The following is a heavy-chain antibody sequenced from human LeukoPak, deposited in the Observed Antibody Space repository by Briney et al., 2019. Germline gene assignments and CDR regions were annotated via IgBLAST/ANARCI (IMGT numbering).Heavy chain of an antibody. J-gene: IGHJ4*02. V-gene: IGHV3-11*04. CDR1: GLTFSDYY. D-gene: IGHD3-3*01. Sequence: GGSLRLSCAASGLTFSDYYMSWIRQAPGKGLEWVSYISSSGSTIYYADSVKGRFTISRDNAKNSLYLQMNSLRAEDTAVYYCARDLSYDFWSGYLDYWGQGTLVTVSS. CDR2: ISSSGSTI. CDR3: ARDLSYDFWSGYLDY.